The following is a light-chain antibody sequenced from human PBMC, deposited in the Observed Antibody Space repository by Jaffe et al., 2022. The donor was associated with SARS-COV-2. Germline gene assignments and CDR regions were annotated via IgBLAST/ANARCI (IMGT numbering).Light chain of an antibody. V-gene: IGKV3-20*01. CDR2: GAS. CDR3: QQHDSPPPVT. Sequence: EIVLTQSPGTLSLSPGERATLSCRASQTVRSNFLAWYQQKSGQAPRLLISGASSRATGVPDRFSGSGSGTDFTLTISRLEPEDFAVYYCQQHDSPPPVTFGGGTKVEIK. CDR1: QTVRSNF. J-gene: IGKJ4*01.